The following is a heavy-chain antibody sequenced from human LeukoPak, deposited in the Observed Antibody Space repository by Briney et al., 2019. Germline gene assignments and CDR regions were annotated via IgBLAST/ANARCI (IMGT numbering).Heavy chain of an antibody. D-gene: IGHD3-10*01. Sequence: SETLSLTCTVSGGSISSGSYYWSWIRQPAGKGLEWIGRIYTSGSTNYNPSLKSRVTISVDTSKNQFSLKLSSVTAADTAVYYCTRQGGITMVRGAHNWFDPWGQGTLVTVST. CDR3: TRQGGITMVRGAHNWFDP. CDR1: GGSISSGSYY. J-gene: IGHJ5*02. CDR2: IYTSGST. V-gene: IGHV4-61*02.